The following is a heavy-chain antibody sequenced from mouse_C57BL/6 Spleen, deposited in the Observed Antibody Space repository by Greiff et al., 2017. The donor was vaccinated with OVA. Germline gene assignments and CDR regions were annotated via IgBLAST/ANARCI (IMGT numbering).Heavy chain of an antibody. CDR2: IYWDDDK. CDR1: GFSLSTSGMG. D-gene: IGHD2-2*01. J-gene: IGHJ4*01. V-gene: IGHV8-12*01. CDR3: ARRGAGYHVGAMDY. Sequence: QVQLKESGPGILQSSQTLSLTCSFSGFSLSTSGMGVSWIRQPSGKGLEWLAHIYWDDDKRYHPSLKSRLTISKDTSRNQVFLKITSVDTADTATYYCARRGAGYHVGAMDYWGQGTSVTVSS.